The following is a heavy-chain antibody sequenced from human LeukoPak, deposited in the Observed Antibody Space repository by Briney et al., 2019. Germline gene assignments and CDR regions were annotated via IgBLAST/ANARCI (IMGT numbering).Heavy chain of an antibody. Sequence: LSLTCTVSGGSISSYYWSWIRQPPGKGLEWLSYINIGGTNTHYADSVKGRFTISRDNAKKSLYLEMNNLRGEDTAVYYCATDGAGFDTWGQGVLVTVSS. CDR3: ATDGAGFDT. V-gene: IGHV3-11*01. CDR2: INIGGTNT. J-gene: IGHJ5*02. CDR1: GGSISSYY.